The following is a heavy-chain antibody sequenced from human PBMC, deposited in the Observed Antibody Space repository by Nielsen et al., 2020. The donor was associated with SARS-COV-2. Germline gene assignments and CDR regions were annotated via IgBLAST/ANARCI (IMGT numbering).Heavy chain of an antibody. CDR1: GFTFSSYS. V-gene: IGHV3-21*01. CDR2: ISSSSSYI. D-gene: IGHD3-10*01. CDR3: ARDRGNRFDP. Sequence: GESLKISCAASGFTFSSYSMNWVRQAPGKGLEWVSSISSSSSYIYYADSVKGRFTISRDNAKNSLYLQMNSLRAEDTAVYYCARDRGNRFDPWGQGTLVTVSS. J-gene: IGHJ5*02.